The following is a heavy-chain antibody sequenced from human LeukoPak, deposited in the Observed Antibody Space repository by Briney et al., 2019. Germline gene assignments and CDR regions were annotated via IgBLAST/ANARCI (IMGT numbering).Heavy chain of an antibody. CDR3: AITPPYCSSTSCRTGSFDY. Sequence: GESLKISCKGSGYSFTSYWIGWARQMPGKGLEWMGIIYPGDSDTRYSPSFQGQVTISADKSISTAYLQWSSLKASDTAMYYCAITPPYCSSTSCRTGSFDYWGQGTLVTVSS. D-gene: IGHD2-2*01. CDR2: IYPGDSDT. CDR1: GYSFTSYW. J-gene: IGHJ4*02. V-gene: IGHV5-51*01.